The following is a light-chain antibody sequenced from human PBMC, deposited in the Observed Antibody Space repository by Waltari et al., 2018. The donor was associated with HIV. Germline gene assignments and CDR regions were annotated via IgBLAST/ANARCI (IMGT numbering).Light chain of an antibody. CDR3: HQYGTSPQT. J-gene: IGKJ2*01. Sequence: EIVFTQSPRTLYLSPGETANLSCRASQTVTSNYLTWYQMKPGQATRLLIYGASIRATGVPDKFSGSGSGTDFTLTIGRLQPEDFAVYYCHQYGTSPQTFGQGSKVEIK. CDR2: GAS. V-gene: IGKV3-20*01. CDR1: QTVTSNY.